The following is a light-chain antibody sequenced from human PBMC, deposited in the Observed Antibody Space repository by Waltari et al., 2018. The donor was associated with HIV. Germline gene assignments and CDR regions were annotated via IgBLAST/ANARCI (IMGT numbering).Light chain of an antibody. CDR3: QSYDSSLSALYV. Sequence: QSVLTQPPSVSGAPGQRVTISCTGRSSNIGHGYDVHWNQPLPGTAPKLLIYGNSNRPSGVPDRFSGSKSGTSASLAITGLQAEDEADYYCQSYDSSLSALYVFGTGTKVTVL. CDR2: GNS. J-gene: IGLJ1*01. V-gene: IGLV1-40*01. CDR1: SSNIGHGYD.